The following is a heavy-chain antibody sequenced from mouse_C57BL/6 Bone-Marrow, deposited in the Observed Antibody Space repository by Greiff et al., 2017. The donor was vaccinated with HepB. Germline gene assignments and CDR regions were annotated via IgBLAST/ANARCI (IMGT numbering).Heavy chain of an antibody. Sequence: VQLKESGAELVRPGASVKLSCTASGFNIKDDYMHWVKQRPEQGLEWIGWIDPENGDTEYASKFQGKATITADTSSNTAYLQLSSLTSEDTAVYYCTKTAQAPWFAYWGQGTLVTVSA. D-gene: IGHD3-2*02. CDR2: IDPENGDT. CDR3: TKTAQAPWFAY. CDR1: GFNIKDDY. J-gene: IGHJ3*01. V-gene: IGHV14-4*01.